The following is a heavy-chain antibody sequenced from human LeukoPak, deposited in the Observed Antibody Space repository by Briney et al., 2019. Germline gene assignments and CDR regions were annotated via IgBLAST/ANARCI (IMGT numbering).Heavy chain of an antibody. D-gene: IGHD2-21*01. CDR3: AKLRVLLFDY. CDR2: FDPEDGET. Sequence: ASVKVSCKVSGYTLTELSMHWVRQAPGKGLEWMGGFDPEDGETIYAQKLQGRVTMTTDTSTSTAYMELRSLRSDDTAVYYCAKLRVLLFDYWGQGTLVTVSS. J-gene: IGHJ4*02. CDR1: GYTLTELS. V-gene: IGHV1-24*01.